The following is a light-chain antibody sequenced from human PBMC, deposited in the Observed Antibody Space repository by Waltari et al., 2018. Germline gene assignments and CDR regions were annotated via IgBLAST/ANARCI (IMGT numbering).Light chain of an antibody. CDR3: QSYDSSLSGSV. CDR1: SSTIRPGYD. J-gene: IGLJ2*01. Sequence: QSVLTQPPSVSGAPGQRVTISSTGSSSTIRPGYDAHRYQQLPGTAPKLPIYGNSNRPSGVPDRFSGSKSGTSASLAITGLQAEDEADYYCQSYDSSLSGSVFGGGTKLTVL. V-gene: IGLV1-40*01. CDR2: GNS.